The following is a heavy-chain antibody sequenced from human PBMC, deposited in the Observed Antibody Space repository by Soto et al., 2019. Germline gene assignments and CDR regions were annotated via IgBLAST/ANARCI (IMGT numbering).Heavy chain of an antibody. J-gene: IGHJ5*02. Sequence: SETLSLTCTVSGGSISDNYLSWIRQAPGKGLEWIGYINHSGSTKYNPPVQSRVDMSVDTPSNQFSLKLRSVTAADTAVYYCARLLRHCQQTTCYGLWFDRCGQGTPVT. V-gene: IGHV4-59*01. D-gene: IGHD2-2*01. CDR1: GGSISDNY. CDR3: ARLLRHCQQTTCYGLWFDR. CDR2: INHSGST.